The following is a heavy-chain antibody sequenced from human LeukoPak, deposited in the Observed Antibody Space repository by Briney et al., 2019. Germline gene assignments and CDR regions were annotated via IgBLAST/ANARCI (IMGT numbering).Heavy chain of an antibody. J-gene: IGHJ5*02. CDR1: GGSISSSSSY. CDR2: IYYSGST. Sequence: SQSLSLTCTVSGGSISSSSSYWGWLRQPPGKGLEWIGRIYYSGSTYYNPSLKSRVTISVDTSKNQFSLKLSSVTAADTAVYYCARSYNWNENNWFDPWGQGTLVTVSS. CDR3: ARSYNWNENNWFDP. D-gene: IGHD1-20*01. V-gene: IGHV4-39*07.